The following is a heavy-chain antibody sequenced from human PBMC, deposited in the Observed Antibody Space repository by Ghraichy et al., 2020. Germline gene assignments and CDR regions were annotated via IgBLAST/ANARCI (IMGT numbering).Heavy chain of an antibody. D-gene: IGHD3-3*01. CDR3: ARVLRSSSSGYDFWSGYRVTFNDAFDI. J-gene: IGHJ3*02. CDR2: IGTAGDP. V-gene: IGHV3-13*05. CDR1: GFTFSSYD. Sequence: GGSLRLSCAASGFTFSSYDMHWVRQATGKGLEWVSAIGTAGDPYYPGSVKGRFTISRENAKNSLYLQMNSLRAGDTAVYYCARVLRSSSSGYDFWSGYRVTFNDAFDIWGQGTMVTVSS.